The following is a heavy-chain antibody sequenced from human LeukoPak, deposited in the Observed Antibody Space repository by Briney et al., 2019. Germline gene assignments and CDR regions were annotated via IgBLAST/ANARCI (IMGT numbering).Heavy chain of an antibody. CDR3: AKDLLAAPNVDY. CDR1: GFTFSSYA. J-gene: IGHJ4*02. D-gene: IGHD6-6*01. Sequence: GGSLRLSCAASGFTFSSYAMSWVRQAPGRGLEWVSAISGSGGSTYYADSVKGRFTISRDNSKNTLYLQMNSLRAEDTAVYYCAKDLLAAPNVDYWGQGTLVTVSS. V-gene: IGHV3-23*01. CDR2: ISGSGGST.